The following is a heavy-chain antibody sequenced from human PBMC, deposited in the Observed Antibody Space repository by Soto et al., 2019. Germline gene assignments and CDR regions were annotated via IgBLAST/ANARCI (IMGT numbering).Heavy chain of an antibody. CDR1: GFTFKDYW. CDR2: IKVDGSEK. CDR3: ARAEICDGVRCILGHFQQ. D-gene: IGHD2-21*01. Sequence: VQLVDSGGGLVQSGGSLRLSCVASGFTFKDYWMNWVRQAPGKGLEWVANIKVDGSEKNYVDSVKGRFTISRDNAKNSLYLQMNNLRVEDTAVYYCARAEICDGVRCILGHFQQWGQGTLVTVSS. J-gene: IGHJ1*01. V-gene: IGHV3-7*03.